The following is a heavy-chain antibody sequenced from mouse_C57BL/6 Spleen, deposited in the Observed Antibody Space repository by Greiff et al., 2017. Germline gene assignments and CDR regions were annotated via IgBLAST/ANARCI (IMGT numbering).Heavy chain of an antibody. Sequence: EVQLQESGPGLVKPSPSLSLTCSVTGYSITSGYYWNWIRQFPGNKLEWMGYISDDGSNNYNPTLKNPISITRDTSKNQFFLKLKSVTTEDTATYYWARGEPYYAMDYWGQGTSVTVSS. CDR1: GYSITSGYY. CDR3: ARGEPYYAMDY. CDR2: ISDDGSN. J-gene: IGHJ4*01. V-gene: IGHV3-6*01.